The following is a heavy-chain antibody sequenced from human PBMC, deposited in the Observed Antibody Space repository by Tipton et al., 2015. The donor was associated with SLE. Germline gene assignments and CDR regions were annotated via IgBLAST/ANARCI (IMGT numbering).Heavy chain of an antibody. Sequence: SLRLSCAASGFTFSSYSMNWVRQAPGKGLEWVSYISSSSSYIYYADSVKGRFTISRDNAKNSLYLQMNSLRAEDTAVYYCARDPGSWGMDVWGQGTTVTVSS. CDR3: ARDPGSWGMDV. D-gene: IGHD1-26*01. V-gene: IGHV3-21*05. J-gene: IGHJ6*02. CDR1: GFTFSSYS. CDR2: ISSSSSYI.